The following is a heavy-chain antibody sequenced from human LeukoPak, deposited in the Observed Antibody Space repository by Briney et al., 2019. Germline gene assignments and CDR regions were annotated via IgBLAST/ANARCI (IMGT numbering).Heavy chain of an antibody. CDR2: IYYGGTT. Sequence: SETLSLTCSVSGGSLNTYSWRWVRQSPGKRLEWIGYIYYGGTTNYNPSLKSRVTISADTAKNQFFLRLRSVTAADTAIYYCARDTTVASGMQHWGQGTLVTVSS. CDR1: GGSLNTYS. D-gene: IGHD4-23*01. J-gene: IGHJ4*02. V-gene: IGHV4-59*01. CDR3: ARDTTVASGMQH.